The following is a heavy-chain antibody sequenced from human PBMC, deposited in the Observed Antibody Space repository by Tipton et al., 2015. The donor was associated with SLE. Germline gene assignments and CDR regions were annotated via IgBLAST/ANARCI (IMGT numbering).Heavy chain of an antibody. V-gene: IGHV4-59*08. CDR2: IYHSGST. CDR3: ARERFTIFGATVLDF. D-gene: IGHD3-3*01. Sequence: TLSLTCTVSGVSMSSYYWSWIRQPPGKGLEWIGYIYHSGSTNYNPSLKSRVTISVDTSKNQFSLKLSSVTAADTAVYYCARERFTIFGATVLDFWGQGTMVTVSS. J-gene: IGHJ3*01. CDR1: GVSMSSYY.